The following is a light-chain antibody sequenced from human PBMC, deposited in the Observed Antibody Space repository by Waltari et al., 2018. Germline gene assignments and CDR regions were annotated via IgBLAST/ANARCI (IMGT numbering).Light chain of an antibody. J-gene: IGKJ2*01. CDR1: QSVSSN. CDR2: DAS. Sequence: ETVMTQSPATVSVSPGERAALSCRASQSVSSNVAWYQKKPGQAPRLLIYDASTRSTGIPVRFSGSGSGTDFTLTISSLQSEDFAIYYCQQYNNWPPYTFGQGTKLEI. CDR3: QQYNNWPPYT. V-gene: IGKV3-15*01.